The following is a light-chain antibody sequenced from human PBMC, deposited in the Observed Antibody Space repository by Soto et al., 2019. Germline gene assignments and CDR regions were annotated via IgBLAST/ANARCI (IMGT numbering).Light chain of an antibody. CDR3: ISYIPSTTTHWV. CDR2: EVS. Sequence: QSALTQPPSASGSPGQSVTISCTGTSSDVGGYNYVSWYQQHPGKAPKLMIYEVSKRPSGVPDRFSGSKSGNTASLTVSGLQAEDEADYYCISYIPSTTTHWVFGGGTQLTVL. V-gene: IGLV2-8*01. J-gene: IGLJ3*02. CDR1: SSDVGGYNY.